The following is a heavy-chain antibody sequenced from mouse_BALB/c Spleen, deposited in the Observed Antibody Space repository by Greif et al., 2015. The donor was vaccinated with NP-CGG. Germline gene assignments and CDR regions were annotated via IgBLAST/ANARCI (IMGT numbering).Heavy chain of an antibody. J-gene: IGHJ4*01. Sequence: VQLQQSGAELVRPGSSVKISCKASGYAFSSYWMNWVKQRPGQGLEWIGQIYPGDGDTNYNGKFKGKATLTADKSSSTAYMQLSSLTSEDSAVYFCARTYGNYEGAMDYWGQGTSVTVSS. V-gene: IGHV1-80*01. CDR1: GYAFSSYW. CDR3: ARTYGNYEGAMDY. D-gene: IGHD2-1*01. CDR2: IYPGDGDT.